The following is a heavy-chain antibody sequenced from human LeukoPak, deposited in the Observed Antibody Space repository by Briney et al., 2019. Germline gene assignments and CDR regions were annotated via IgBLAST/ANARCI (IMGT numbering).Heavy chain of an antibody. CDR2: IYFTGST. J-gene: IGHJ4*02. V-gene: IGHV4-39*07. Sequence: SETLSLTCTVSGGSISSGSYYWGWIRQPPGKGLEWIAYIYFTGSTYYNPSLKSRVTISVNTSKNQFSLKLSSVTAADTAVYFCARGGRHGGYQDFDYWGQGTLVTVSS. D-gene: IGHD5-12*01. CDR3: ARGGRHGGYQDFDY. CDR1: GGSISSGSYY.